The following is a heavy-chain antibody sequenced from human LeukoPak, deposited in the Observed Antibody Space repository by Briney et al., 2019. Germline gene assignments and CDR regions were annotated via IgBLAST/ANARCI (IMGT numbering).Heavy chain of an antibody. D-gene: IGHD2-15*01. J-gene: IGHJ4*02. CDR2: ISSSGSTI. CDR3: AKGPIHSAFDY. CDR1: GFTFSDYY. V-gene: IGHV3-11*01. Sequence: GGSLRLSCAASGFTFSDYYMSWIRQAPGKGLEWVSYISSSGSTIYYADSVKGRFAISRDNAKNSLYLQMNSLRAEDTAVYYCAKGPIHSAFDYWGQGTLVTVSS.